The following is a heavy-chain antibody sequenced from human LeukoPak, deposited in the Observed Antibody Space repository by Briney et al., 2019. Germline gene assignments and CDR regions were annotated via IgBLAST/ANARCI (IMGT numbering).Heavy chain of an antibody. Sequence: GRSLRPACAASGFIFSDYYMSWIRQAPGKGLEWLAYISTTRSFAKYADSVKGRFIISRDNAKNTLYLQMNSLGVDETAIYYCARDISRSPRDYWGQGTLVTVSS. V-gene: IGHV3-11*06. CDR1: GFIFSDYY. J-gene: IGHJ4*02. D-gene: IGHD3-9*01. CDR2: ISTTRSFA. CDR3: ARDISRSPRDY.